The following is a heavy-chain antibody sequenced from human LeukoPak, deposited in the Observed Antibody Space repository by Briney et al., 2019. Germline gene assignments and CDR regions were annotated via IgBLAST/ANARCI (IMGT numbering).Heavy chain of an antibody. V-gene: IGHV3-23*01. CDR3: TKISAHSVTRSDSDF. D-gene: IGHD2-15*01. Sequence: GGSLRLSCAASGFTFSNYAMSWVRQAPGEGLEWVSGISNSGSSTYYANSVKGRFTISRDNSMSTLFLQMNSLRVEDTALYYCTKISAHSVTRSDSDFCDQGNLVTGSS. CDR1: GFTFSNYA. CDR2: ISNSGSST. J-gene: IGHJ4*01.